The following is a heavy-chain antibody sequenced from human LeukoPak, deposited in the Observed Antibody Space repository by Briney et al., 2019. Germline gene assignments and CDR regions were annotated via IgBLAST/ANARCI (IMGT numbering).Heavy chain of an antibody. Sequence: GGSLRLSCAASGFTFHTYWMHWVREVPGKGLVCVSRINSDGSSIAYADSVKGRFTISRDNAKNTLFLQMNSLRAEDTAVYYCARDFYLPGVASGGSDYWGQGTLVTVSS. J-gene: IGHJ4*02. CDR3: ARDFYLPGVASGGSDY. CDR2: INSDGSSI. CDR1: GFTFHTYW. V-gene: IGHV3-74*01. D-gene: IGHD3-16*01.